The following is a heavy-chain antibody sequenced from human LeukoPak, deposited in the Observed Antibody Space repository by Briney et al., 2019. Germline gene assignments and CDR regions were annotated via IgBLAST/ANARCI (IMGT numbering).Heavy chain of an antibody. J-gene: IGHJ4*02. D-gene: IGHD5-24*01. Sequence: GGSLRLSCAASGFTFSGYWMSWVRQAPGKGLEWVANIKQDGSEKYYVDSVKGRFTISRDNAKNSLYLQMNSLRAEDTAVYYCARDGYNYRYWGQGTLVTVSS. CDR2: IKQDGSEK. CDR1: GFTFSGYW. CDR3: ARDGYNYRY. V-gene: IGHV3-7*03.